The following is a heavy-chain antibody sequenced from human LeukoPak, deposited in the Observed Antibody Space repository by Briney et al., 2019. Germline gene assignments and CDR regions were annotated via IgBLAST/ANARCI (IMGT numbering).Heavy chain of an antibody. J-gene: IGHJ4*02. CDR3: AIPPPTLYSSGLFGY. V-gene: IGHV1-18*04. CDR2: ISAYNGNT. Sequence: ASLKVSCKASGYTFTNYGVTWVRQAPGQGLEWMGWISAYNGNTNYAQKFQGRVTMTTDTSTSTAYMELRSLRSDDTAVYYCAIPPPTLYSSGLFGYWGQGTLVTVSS. CDR1: GYTFTNYG. D-gene: IGHD6-19*01.